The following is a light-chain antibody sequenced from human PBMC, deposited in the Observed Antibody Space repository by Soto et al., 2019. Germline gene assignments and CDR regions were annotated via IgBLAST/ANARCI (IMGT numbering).Light chain of an antibody. CDR1: SSDVGNYNL. Sequence: QSVLTQPASVSGSPGQSITISCTGTSSDVGNYNLVSWYQQHPGKAPKLMIYEVSKRPSGVSNRFSGSKSGNTASLTVSGLXAXXEADYYCCSYAGSSNFVVFGGGTKLTVL. CDR2: EVS. J-gene: IGLJ2*01. CDR3: CSYAGSSNFVV. V-gene: IGLV2-23*02.